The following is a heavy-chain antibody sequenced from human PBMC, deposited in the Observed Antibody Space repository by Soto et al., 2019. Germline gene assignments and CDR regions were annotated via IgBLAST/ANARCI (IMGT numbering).Heavy chain of an antibody. J-gene: IGHJ4*02. D-gene: IGHD3-16*02. Sequence: QLQLQESGLGLVKPSQTLSLTCTVSGDSITSGGYSWNWIRQTPTKGLEWIGNIYHTETTYYNPSLKSRVTISLDRSKNHFSLNLTSMTAADTAVYYCSTASYDYVRGTFRPFDFWGQGTLVAVSA. CDR2: IYHTETT. V-gene: IGHV4-30-2*01. CDR3: STASYDYVRGTFRPFDF. CDR1: GDSITSGGYS.